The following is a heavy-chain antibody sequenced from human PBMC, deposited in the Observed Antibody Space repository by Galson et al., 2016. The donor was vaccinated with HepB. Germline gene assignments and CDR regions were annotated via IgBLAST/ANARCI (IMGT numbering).Heavy chain of an antibody. J-gene: IGHJ4*02. CDR3: AIEYSSGWDLDH. Sequence: SVKVSCKVSGYTLSELSMHWVRQAPGKGLEWMGRSDPEDGETIYAQNFQGRVTMTEDTSTDSAYMELSSLRSEDTAMYYCAIEYSSGWDLDHWSQGTLVTVSS. CDR2: SDPEDGET. V-gene: IGHV1-24*01. CDR1: GYTLSELS. D-gene: IGHD6-19*01.